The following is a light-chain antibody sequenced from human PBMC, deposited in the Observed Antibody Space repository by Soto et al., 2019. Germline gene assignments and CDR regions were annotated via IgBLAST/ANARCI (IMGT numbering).Light chain of an antibody. CDR1: QSVGKNY. J-gene: IGKJ4*01. CDR2: DAS. CDR3: QQYASAPLT. Sequence: EIVLTQALGTLSLSPGERATLSCRASQSVGKNYLAWFQQKPGQAPRLLLYDASSRATGVPDRFSGSGSGTGFTLTISRLEPEDFAVYYCQQYASAPLTFGGGTKVDIK. V-gene: IGKV3-20*01.